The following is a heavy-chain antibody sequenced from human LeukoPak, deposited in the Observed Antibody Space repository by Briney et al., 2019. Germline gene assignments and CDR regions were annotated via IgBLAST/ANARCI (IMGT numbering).Heavy chain of an antibody. J-gene: IGHJ4*02. Sequence: SETLSLTCTVSGDSFSSYHWSWLRQPPGKGLEWIGYISSSGSTSYNPSLKSRVTISVDTSKNQFSLKLSSVTAADTAAYYCARVGRGDHTWGSYYCTHGGQGTLVSVSS. CDR1: GDSFSSYH. V-gene: IGHV4-59*01. CDR2: ISSSGST. D-gene: IGHD3-16*01. CDR3: ARVGRGDHTWGSYYCTH.